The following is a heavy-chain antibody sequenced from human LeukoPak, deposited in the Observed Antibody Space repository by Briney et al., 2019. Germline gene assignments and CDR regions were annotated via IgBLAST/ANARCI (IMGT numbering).Heavy chain of an antibody. CDR2: IRYDGSNK. J-gene: IGHJ4*02. V-gene: IGHV3-30*02. CDR3: AKAGEVAGTSYFDY. Sequence: GGSLRLSSAASGFTFSSYGMHWVRQAPGKGLEWVAFIRYDGSNKYYADSVKGRFTISRDNSKNTLYLQMNSLRAEDTAVYYCAKAGEVAGTSYFDYWGQGTLVTVSS. D-gene: IGHD6-19*01. CDR1: GFTFSSYG.